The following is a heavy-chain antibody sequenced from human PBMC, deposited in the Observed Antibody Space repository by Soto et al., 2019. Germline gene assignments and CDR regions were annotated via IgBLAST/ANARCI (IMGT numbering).Heavy chain of an antibody. CDR1: GGSISSSNW. CDR2: IYHSGST. J-gene: IGHJ6*02. D-gene: IGHD1-26*01. V-gene: IGHV4-4*02. CDR3: ARVSGTYYYGMDV. Sequence: QVQLQESGPGLVKPSGTLSLTCAVSGGSISSSNWWSWVRQPPGKGLEWIGEIYHSGSTNYNPSLKSRVTXSXDQXKNQFSLNLSSVTAADTAVYYCARVSGTYYYGMDVWGQGTTVTVSS.